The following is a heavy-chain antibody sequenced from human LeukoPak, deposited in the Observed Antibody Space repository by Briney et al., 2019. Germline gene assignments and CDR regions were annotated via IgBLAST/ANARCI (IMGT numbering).Heavy chain of an antibody. V-gene: IGHV3-30*04. CDR1: GFTFSSYA. D-gene: IGHD3-10*01. CDR3: ARDRSISPWFGEFLY. J-gene: IGHJ4*02. Sequence: GGSLRLSCAASGFTFSSYAMHWVRRAPGKGLEWVAVISYDGSNKYYADSVKGRFTISRDNSKNTLYLQMNSLRAEDTAVYYCARDRSISPWFGEFLYWGQGTLVTVSS. CDR2: ISYDGSNK.